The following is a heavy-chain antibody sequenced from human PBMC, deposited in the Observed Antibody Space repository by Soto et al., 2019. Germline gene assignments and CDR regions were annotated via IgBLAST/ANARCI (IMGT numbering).Heavy chain of an antibody. D-gene: IGHD3-22*01. CDR3: ARPSTFYYDNSGSLVFDY. CDR2: MNPNSGNT. CDR1: GYTFTSYD. V-gene: IGHV1-8*01. J-gene: IGHJ4*02. Sequence: QVQLVQSGAEVKKPGASVKVSCKASGYTFTSYDINWVRQATGQGLEWMGWMNPNSGNTGYAQKFQGRVTMTRNTSMSTAYMELSSLRSEDTAVYYCARPSTFYYDNSGSLVFDYWGQGTQVTVSS.